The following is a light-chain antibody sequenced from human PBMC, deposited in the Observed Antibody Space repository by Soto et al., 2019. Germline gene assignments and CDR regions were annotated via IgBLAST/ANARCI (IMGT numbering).Light chain of an antibody. Sequence: DIQMTQSPSTLSASVGDRVTITCRASQSISSWLAWYQQKPGKAPKLLIYKASSLESGVPSRFSGSESGTDFTLNISSLQPDDFANYYCQKYNSYSPYTFGQGTKLEIK. V-gene: IGKV1-5*03. CDR3: QKYNSYSPYT. CDR2: KAS. CDR1: QSISSW. J-gene: IGKJ2*01.